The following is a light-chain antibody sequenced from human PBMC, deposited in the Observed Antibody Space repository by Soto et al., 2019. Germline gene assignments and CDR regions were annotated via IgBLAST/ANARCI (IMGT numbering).Light chain of an antibody. J-gene: IGLJ2*01. CDR2: DNN. CDR3: GTWDSSLSAVV. CDR1: SSNIGNNY. Sequence: QSVLTQPQSVSAAPGQKVTISCSGSSSNIGNNYVSWYQHLPVTARKLLIYDNNKRPSGIPDRFSGSKSGTSATLGITGLQTGDEADDYCGTWDSSLSAVVFGGGTKRTVL. V-gene: IGLV1-51*01.